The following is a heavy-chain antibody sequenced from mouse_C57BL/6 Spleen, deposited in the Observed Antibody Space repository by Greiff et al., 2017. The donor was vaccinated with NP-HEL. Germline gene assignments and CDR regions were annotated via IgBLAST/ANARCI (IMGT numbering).Heavy chain of an antibody. CDR2: ISSGSSTI. CDR3: AVEGYTYAMDY. V-gene: IGHV5-17*01. J-gene: IGHJ4*01. Sequence: EVQWVESGGGLVKPGGSLKLSCAASGFTFSDYGMHWVRQAPEKGLEWVAYISSGSSTIYYADTVKGRFTISRDNAKNTLFLQMTSLRSEDTAMYYCAVEGYTYAMDYWGQGTSVTVSS. CDR1: GFTFSDYG. D-gene: IGHD2-2*01.